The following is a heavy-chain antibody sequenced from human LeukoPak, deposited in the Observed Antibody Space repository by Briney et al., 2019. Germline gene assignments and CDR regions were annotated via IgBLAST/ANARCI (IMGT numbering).Heavy chain of an antibody. CDR1: RFTFDDYA. Sequence: PGGALRLSCAASRFTFDDYAMHGVRQAPGKGLEWVSLISVDIGSTHYADSLKGRFTISRDNSKNSMYLQMKSLRTEDTALYYCAKGGDDYGGSYDYWGQGTLVTVSS. CDR3: AKGGDDYGGSYDY. CDR2: ISVDIGST. D-gene: IGHD4-23*01. J-gene: IGHJ4*02. V-gene: IGHV3-43*02.